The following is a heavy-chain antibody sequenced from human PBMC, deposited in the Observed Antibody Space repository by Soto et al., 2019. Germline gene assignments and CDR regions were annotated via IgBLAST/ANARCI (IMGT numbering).Heavy chain of an antibody. CDR1: GGSISSYY. V-gene: IGHV4-59*12. D-gene: IGHD4-4*01. CDR2: IYYSGST. Sequence: SETLSLTCTVSGGSISSYYWSWIRQPPGKGLEWIGYIYYSGSTYPNPSLTSRVTMSLDTSKNQFSLNLNSVTAADTAVYYCARDGGATGRMDVWGQGTTVTVSS. J-gene: IGHJ6*02. CDR3: ARDGGATGRMDV.